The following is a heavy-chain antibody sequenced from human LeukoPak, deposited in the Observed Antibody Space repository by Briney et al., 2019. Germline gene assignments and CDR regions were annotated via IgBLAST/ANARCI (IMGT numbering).Heavy chain of an antibody. CDR2: NYSSGNT. D-gene: IGHD2-15*01. V-gene: IGHV4-4*07. CDR3: ARAPSNYCRGGSCTRINWFDP. Sequence: SETLSLTCTVSGGSISTYYWSWIRQPAGKGLEWIGRNYSSGNTNYNPSLKSRVTMSVDTSKNQFSLKLTSVTAADTAVYYCARAPSNYCRGGSCTRINWFDPWGQGTLVTVSS. CDR1: GGSISTYY. J-gene: IGHJ5*02.